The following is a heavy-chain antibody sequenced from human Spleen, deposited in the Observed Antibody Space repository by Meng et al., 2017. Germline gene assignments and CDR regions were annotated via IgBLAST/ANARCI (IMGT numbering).Heavy chain of an antibody. CDR3: ARTATTKNLQSPTRTQLPYYYYGMDV. J-gene: IGHJ6*02. V-gene: IGHV3-20*01. D-gene: IGHD4-11*01. Sequence: GESLKISCAASGFTFDDYGMSWLRQAPGKGLEWFSGINWNGGSKGYADSVKGRFTISRDNAKNSLYLQMNSLRAEETAVYHCARTATTKNLQSPTRTQLPYYYYGMDVWGQGTTVTVSS. CDR2: INWNGGSK. CDR1: GFTFDDYG.